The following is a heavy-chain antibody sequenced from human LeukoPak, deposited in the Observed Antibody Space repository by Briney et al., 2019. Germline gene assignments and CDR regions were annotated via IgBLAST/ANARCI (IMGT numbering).Heavy chain of an antibody. D-gene: IGHD4-17*01. CDR2: IYYSGST. V-gene: IGHV4-30-4*01. Sequence: SETLSLTCTVSGGSISSGDYYWSWIRQPPGMCLEWIGYIYYSGSTYYNPSLKSRVTISVDTSKNQFSLKLSSVTAADTAVYYCASGAIDYGDYAGFDYWGQGTLVTVSS. J-gene: IGHJ4*02. CDR1: GGSISSGDYY. CDR3: ASGAIDYGDYAGFDY.